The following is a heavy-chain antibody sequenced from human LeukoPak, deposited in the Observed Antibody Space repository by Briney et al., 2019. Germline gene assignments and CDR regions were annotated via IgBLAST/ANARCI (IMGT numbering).Heavy chain of an antibody. CDR1: GFPFSNNA. V-gene: IGHV3-30*04. D-gene: IGHD3-3*01. CDR3: ARAYLYYDFWSGYYPGVDYYYMDV. CDR2: ISYDGSNK. J-gene: IGHJ6*03. Sequence: PGGSLRLSCAASGFPFSNNAMSWVRQAPGKGLEWVAVISYDGSNKYYADSVKGRFTISRDNSKNTLYLQMNSLRAEDTAVYYCARAYLYYDFWSGYYPGVDYYYMDVWGKGTTVTVSS.